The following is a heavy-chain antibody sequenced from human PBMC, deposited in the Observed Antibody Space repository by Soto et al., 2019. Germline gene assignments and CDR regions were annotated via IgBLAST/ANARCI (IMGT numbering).Heavy chain of an antibody. V-gene: IGHV1-18*01. CDR1: GYTFNNYG. CDR3: ARGWRGAEGFDP. J-gene: IGHJ5*02. D-gene: IGHD3-3*01. CDR2: IGTHNGDT. Sequence: QVQLVQSGTEVKKPGASVKVSCKASGYTFNNYGFSWVRQAPGQGLEWVGWIGTHNGDTTYAQSFQGRVTMTIDTATTTSYMELTSLTFDDTAVYFCARGWRGAEGFDPWGQGTLVIVSS.